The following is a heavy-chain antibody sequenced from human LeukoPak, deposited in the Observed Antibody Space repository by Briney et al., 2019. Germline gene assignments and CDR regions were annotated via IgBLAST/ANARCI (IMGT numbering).Heavy chain of an antibody. CDR2: INPSGGST. D-gene: IGHD1-26*01. J-gene: IGHJ4*02. V-gene: IGHV1-46*02. Sequence: ASVKVSCKASGYTFNSYYMHWVRQAPGQGLEWMGIINPSGGSTSYAQKFQGRVTMTRDTSTSTVYMELSSLRSEDTAVYYCARDGQWELREESYFDYWGQGTLVTVSS. CDR3: ARDGQWELREESYFDY. CDR1: GYTFNSYY.